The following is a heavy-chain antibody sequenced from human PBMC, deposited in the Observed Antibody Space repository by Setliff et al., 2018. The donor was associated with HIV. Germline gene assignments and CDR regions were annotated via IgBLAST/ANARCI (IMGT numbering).Heavy chain of an antibody. J-gene: IGHJ6*03. CDR1: GGSISSSSLY. CDR3: ARHRDPPGTSWIFYYYYMDL. Sequence: TSETLSLTCTVSGGSISSSSLYWGWIRQPPGKGLEWIGSIYYSGSTYYNPSLSSRLTISVDTSKNQVSLRLSSVTAADTGVYYCARHRDPPGTSWIFYYYYMDLWGGGTTVTVSS. CDR2: IYYSGST. V-gene: IGHV4-39*01. D-gene: IGHD2-2*01.